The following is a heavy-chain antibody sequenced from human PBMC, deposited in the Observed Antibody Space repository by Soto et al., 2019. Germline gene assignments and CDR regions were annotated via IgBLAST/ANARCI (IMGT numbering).Heavy chain of an antibody. CDR2: LSYTGST. V-gene: IGHV4-30-4*01. CDR1: GGPVRDAFSY. D-gene: IGHD2-2*02. J-gene: IGHJ4*02. Sequence: SETLSLTCTVSGGPVRDAFSYWTWIRQPPGKGPEWMGYLSYTGSTYYNPSLRNRATISVDESSNLLSLRLSSVAAADTAVYYCASQEYCSSTSCYTDLGYWGQGTLVTVSS. CDR3: ASQEYCSSTSCYTDLGY.